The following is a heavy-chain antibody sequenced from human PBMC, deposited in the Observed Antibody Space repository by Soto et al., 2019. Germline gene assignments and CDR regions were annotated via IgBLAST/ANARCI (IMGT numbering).Heavy chain of an antibody. J-gene: IGHJ6*02. V-gene: IGHV3-74*03. CDR1: DFTFSNRW. D-gene: IGHD5-18*01. CDR2: INSDGSST. CDR3: ARDLGYVDTAMPSSNYYGMDV. Sequence: GGSLRLSCVASDFTFSNRWMHWVRQVPGKGLVWVSHINSDGSSTTYADSVKGRFTISRDNAKNSLYLQMNSLRAEDTAVYYCARDLGYVDTAMPSSNYYGMDVWGQGTTVTAP.